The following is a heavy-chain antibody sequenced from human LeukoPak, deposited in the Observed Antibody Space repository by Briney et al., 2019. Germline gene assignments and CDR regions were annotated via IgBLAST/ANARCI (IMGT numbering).Heavy chain of an antibody. CDR3: ARDNIGNTMVRGVITYGFDY. CDR1: GYTFTGYY. D-gene: IGHD3-10*01. J-gene: IGHJ4*02. CDR2: INPNSGGT. V-gene: IGHV1-2*02. Sequence: ASVKVSCKASGYTFTGYYMHWVRQAPGQGLEWMGWINPNSGGTNYAQKFQGRVTMTRDTSISTAYMELSRLRSDDTAVYYCARDNIGNTMVRGVITYGFDYWGQGTLVTVSS.